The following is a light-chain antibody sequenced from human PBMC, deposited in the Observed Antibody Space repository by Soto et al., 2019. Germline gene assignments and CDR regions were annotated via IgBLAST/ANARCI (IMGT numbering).Light chain of an antibody. CDR2: GNF. Sequence: QAVVTQPPSVSRAPGQRVTISCTGSSSNIGAGYDVHWYQQLPGTAPKLLIYGNFNRPSGVPDRFSGSKSGTSASLAITGLQAEDEADYYCQSYDSSLSVVFGGGTKLTVL. J-gene: IGLJ2*01. CDR1: SSNIGAGYD. V-gene: IGLV1-40*01. CDR3: QSYDSSLSVV.